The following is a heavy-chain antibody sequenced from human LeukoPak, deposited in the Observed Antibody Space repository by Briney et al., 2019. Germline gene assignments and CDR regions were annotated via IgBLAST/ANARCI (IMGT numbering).Heavy chain of an antibody. CDR2: IYHSGST. J-gene: IGHJ5*02. CDR3: ARGPNYYGSGNQDSGWFDP. Sequence: SETLSLTCAVSGGSISSSNWWSWVRQPPGKGLEWIGEIYHSGSTYYNPSLKSRVTISVDTSKNQFSLKLSSVTAADTAVYYCARGPNYYGSGNQDSGWFDPWGQGTLVTVSS. D-gene: IGHD3-10*01. CDR1: GGSISSSNW. V-gene: IGHV4-4*02.